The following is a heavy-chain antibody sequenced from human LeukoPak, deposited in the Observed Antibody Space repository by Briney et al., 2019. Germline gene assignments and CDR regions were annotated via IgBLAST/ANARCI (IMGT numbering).Heavy chain of an antibody. Sequence: ASVKVSCKASGGTFSSYAISWVRQAPGQGLEWMGGIIPIFGTANYAQKFQGRVTITADKSTSTAYMELSSLRSEDTAVYYCASDRVAAAGQFDYWGQGTLVTVSS. CDR1: GGTFSSYA. CDR3: ASDRVAAAGQFDY. V-gene: IGHV1-69*06. CDR2: IIPIFGTA. J-gene: IGHJ4*02. D-gene: IGHD6-13*01.